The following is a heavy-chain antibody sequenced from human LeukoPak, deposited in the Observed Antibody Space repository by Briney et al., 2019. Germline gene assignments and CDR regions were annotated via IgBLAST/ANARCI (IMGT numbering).Heavy chain of an antibody. V-gene: IGHV4-30-2*01. CDR1: GGSISSGGYS. CDR2: IYHSGST. D-gene: IGHD3-3*01. CDR3: ARASPQYDFWGGNWFDP. Sequence: KSSETLSLTCAVSGGSISSGGYSWSWIRQPPGKGLEWIGYIYHSGSTYYNPSLKSRVTMSVDTSKNQFSLKLSSVTAADTAVYYCARASPQYDFWGGNWFDPWGQGTLVTVSS. J-gene: IGHJ5*02.